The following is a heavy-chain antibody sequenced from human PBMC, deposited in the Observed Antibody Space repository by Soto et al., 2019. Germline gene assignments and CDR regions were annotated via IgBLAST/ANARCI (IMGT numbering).Heavy chain of an antibody. V-gene: IGHV3-33*01. J-gene: IGHJ6*02. CDR2: IWYDGSNK. CDR1: GFTFSSYG. Sequence: GGSLRLSCAASGFTFSSYGMHWVRQAPGKGLEWVAVIWYDGSNKYYADSVKGRFTISRDNSKNTLYLQMNSLRAEDTAVYYCARDTYDSSPYYYYGMDVWGQGTTVTVSS. D-gene: IGHD3-22*01. CDR3: ARDTYDSSPYYYYGMDV.